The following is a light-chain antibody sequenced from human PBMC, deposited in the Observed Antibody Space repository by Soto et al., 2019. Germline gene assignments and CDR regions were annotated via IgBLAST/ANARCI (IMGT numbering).Light chain of an antibody. CDR2: GAS. Sequence: EVVLTQSPGTLSLSPGERATLSFSASQSVSSNFLAWYQQKPGQAPRLLIYGASTRATGIPARFSGSGSGKEFTLTISSLQSEDFAVYYCHQYGNTLWTFGQGTKVDIK. CDR1: QSVSSNF. CDR3: HQYGNTLWT. V-gene: IGKV3-20*01. J-gene: IGKJ1*01.